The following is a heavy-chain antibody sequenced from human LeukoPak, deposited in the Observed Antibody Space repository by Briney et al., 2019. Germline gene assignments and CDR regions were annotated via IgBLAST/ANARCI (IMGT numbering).Heavy chain of an antibody. CDR2: ISTTGST. CDR3: ARQDGLWVGDLGGWFDF. D-gene: IGHD3-10*01. J-gene: IGHJ5*01. CDR1: GTSISRHY. V-gene: IGHV4-4*09. Sequence: PSETLSLTCTVSGTSISRHYWSWLRQSAGLGLEWLGYISTTGSTTYNPSLEGRVTMSEDTSQNQLSLTLSSVTAADTAVYFCARQDGLWVGDLGGWFDFWGQGIQVTVCS.